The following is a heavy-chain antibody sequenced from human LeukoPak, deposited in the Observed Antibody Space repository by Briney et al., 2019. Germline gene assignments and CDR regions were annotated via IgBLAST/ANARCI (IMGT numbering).Heavy chain of an antibody. V-gene: IGHV3-64*01. D-gene: IGHD5-12*01. Sequence: GGSLRLSCAASGFTFSSYAMHWVRQAPGKGLEYVSAISSNGGSTYYANSVKGRFTISRDNSKNTLYLQMGSLRAEDTAVYYCARAPPEIVAIDYWGQGTLVTVSS. CDR1: GFTFSSYA. CDR2: ISSNGGST. J-gene: IGHJ4*02. CDR3: ARAPPEIVAIDY.